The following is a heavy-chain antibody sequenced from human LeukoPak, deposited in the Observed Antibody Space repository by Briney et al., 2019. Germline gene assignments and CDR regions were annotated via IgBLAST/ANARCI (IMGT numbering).Heavy chain of an antibody. V-gene: IGHV3-33*01. CDR2: IWYDGSNK. D-gene: IGHD2-15*01. J-gene: IGHJ3*02. Sequence: GGSLRLSCAASGFTFSSYGIHWVRQAPGKGLEWVAVIWYDGSNKYYADSVKGRFTISRDNSKNTLYLQMNSLRAEDTAVYYCARIKDIVVGGHGAFDIWGQGTMVTVSS. CDR1: GFTFSSYG. CDR3: ARIKDIVVGGHGAFDI.